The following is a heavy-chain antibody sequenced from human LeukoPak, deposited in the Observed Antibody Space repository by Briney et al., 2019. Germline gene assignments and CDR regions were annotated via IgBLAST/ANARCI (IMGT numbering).Heavy chain of an antibody. CDR1: GFTFSTYG. CDR2: IRYDGSNK. CDR3: AKGGQGYCSSTSCYTACDY. D-gene: IGHD2-2*02. Sequence: PGGSLRLSCAASGFTFSTYGMHWVRQAPGKGLEWVAFIRYDGSNKYYADSVKGRFTISRDNSKNTLYLQMNSLRAEDTAVYYCAKGGQGYCSSTSCYTACDYWGQGTLVTVYS. V-gene: IGHV3-30*02. J-gene: IGHJ4*02.